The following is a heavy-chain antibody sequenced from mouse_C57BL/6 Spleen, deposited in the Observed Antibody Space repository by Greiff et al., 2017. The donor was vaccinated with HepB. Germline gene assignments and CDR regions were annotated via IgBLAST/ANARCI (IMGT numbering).Heavy chain of an antibody. CDR2: IWSDGST. V-gene: IGHV2-6*03. D-gene: IGHD1-1*01. CDR3: ARGDYYGSSDDYAMDY. J-gene: IGHJ4*01. Sequence: QVQLKESGPGLVAPSQSLSITCTVSGFSLTSYGVHWVRQPPGKGLEWLVVIWSDGSTTYNSALKSRLSISKENSKSQGFLKMNSLQTDDTAMYYWARGDYYGSSDDYAMDYWGQGTSVTVSS. CDR1: GFSLTSYG.